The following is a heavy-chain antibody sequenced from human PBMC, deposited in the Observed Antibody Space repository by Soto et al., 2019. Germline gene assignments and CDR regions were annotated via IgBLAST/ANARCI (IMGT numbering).Heavy chain of an antibody. CDR2: ISGSGGST. J-gene: IGHJ4*02. D-gene: IGHD6-19*01. CDR1: GFTFSSYA. CDR3: AKEGYSSGWYVTNFDY. V-gene: IGHV3-23*01. Sequence: EVQLLESGGGLVQPGGSLRLSCAASGFTFSSYAMSWVRQAPGKGLEWVSAISGSGGSTYYADSVKGRFTISRDNSKNTLYLQMNSLRAEDTAVYYCAKEGYSSGWYVTNFDYWGQGTLVTVSS.